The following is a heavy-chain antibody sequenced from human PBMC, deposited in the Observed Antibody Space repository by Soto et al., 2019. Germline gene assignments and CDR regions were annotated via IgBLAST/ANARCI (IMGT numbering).Heavy chain of an antibody. Sequence: PGGSLRLSCAASGFTFSTYAMSWVRQAPGKGLERISSISGTGATTYYADSVKGRFTVSRDNSKNTLSLQMNSLRAGDTAIYYCAKDNGALISRVVVATGYFEYWGQGTLVTVSS. J-gene: IGHJ4*02. CDR3: AKDNGALISRVVVATGYFEY. CDR2: ISGTGATT. V-gene: IGHV3-23*01. CDR1: GFTFSTYA. D-gene: IGHD5-12*01.